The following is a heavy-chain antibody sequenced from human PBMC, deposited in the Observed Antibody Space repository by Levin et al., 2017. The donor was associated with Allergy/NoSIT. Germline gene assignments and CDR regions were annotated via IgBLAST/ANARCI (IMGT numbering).Heavy chain of an antibody. CDR2: IRSKAYGGTT. CDR1: GFTFGDYA. V-gene: IGHV3-49*03. D-gene: IGHD6-19*01. J-gene: IGHJ4*02. CDR3: TRDNSSGWYLFVDY. Sequence: GGSLRLSCTASGFTFGDYAMSWFRQAPGKGLEWVGFIRSKAYGGTTEYAASVKGRFTISRDDSKSIAYLQMNSLKTEDTAVYYCTRDNSSGWYLFVDYWGQGTLVTVSS.